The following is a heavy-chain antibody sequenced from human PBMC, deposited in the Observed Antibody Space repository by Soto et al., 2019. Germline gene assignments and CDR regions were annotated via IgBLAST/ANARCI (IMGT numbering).Heavy chain of an antibody. Sequence: EVQLLESGGGLVQPGGSLRLSCAASGFTFSSYAMSWVRQAPGKGLEWVSAISGSGGSTYYADSVKGRFTISRDISKSTLFLQMNSLRLEDTAVYFCARDGADTYLPDYWGQGTLVTVSS. V-gene: IGHV3-23*01. CDR2: ISGSGGST. D-gene: IGHD6-19*01. CDR1: GFTFSSYA. CDR3: ARDGADTYLPDY. J-gene: IGHJ4*02.